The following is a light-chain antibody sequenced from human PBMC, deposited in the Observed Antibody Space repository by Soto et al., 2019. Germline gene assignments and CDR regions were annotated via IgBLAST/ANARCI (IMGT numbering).Light chain of an antibody. CDR3: ASWDDGLTGYV. V-gene: IGLV1-44*01. Sequence: QSVLTQPPSASGTPGQRVTISCSGSNSNIGRNTVNWYQQLPGTAPKLLIYRNNQRPSGVPDRFSGSKSGTSASLAISGLXXXXXSDYYCASWDDGLTGYVFGTGTKLTVL. CDR1: NSNIGRNT. J-gene: IGLJ1*01. CDR2: RNN.